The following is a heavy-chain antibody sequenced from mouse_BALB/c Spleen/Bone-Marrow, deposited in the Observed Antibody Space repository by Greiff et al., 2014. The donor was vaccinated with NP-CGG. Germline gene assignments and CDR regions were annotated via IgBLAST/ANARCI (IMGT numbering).Heavy chain of an antibody. CDR1: GSAFSSYD. CDR2: ISHGGGTT. Sequence: DVKLVESGGGLVKPGGSLKLSCAASGSAFSSYDMSWVRQTPEERLEWVAYISHGGGTTYYSDTVKGRFTISRDNAKNTLYLQMSSLKSEDTAIYYCTRHGGYYPYYYAMDYWGQGTSVTVSS. J-gene: IGHJ4*01. V-gene: IGHV5-12-1*01. CDR3: TRHGGYYPYYYAMDY. D-gene: IGHD2-3*01.